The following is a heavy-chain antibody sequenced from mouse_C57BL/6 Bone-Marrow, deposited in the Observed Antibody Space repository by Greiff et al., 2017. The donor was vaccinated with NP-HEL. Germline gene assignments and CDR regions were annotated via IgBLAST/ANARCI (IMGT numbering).Heavy chain of an antibody. J-gene: IGHJ2*01. CDR2: IYPGNSDT. V-gene: IGHV1-5*01. CDR1: GYTFTSYW. D-gene: IGHD1-1*01. Sequence: EVQLVESGTVLARPGASVKMSCKTSGYTFTSYWMHWVKQRPGQGLEWIGAIYPGNSDTSYNQKFKGKAKLTAVTSASTAYMELSSLTNEDSAVYYCTSITAVVAGGYFDYWGQGTTLTVSS. CDR3: TSITAVVAGGYFDY.